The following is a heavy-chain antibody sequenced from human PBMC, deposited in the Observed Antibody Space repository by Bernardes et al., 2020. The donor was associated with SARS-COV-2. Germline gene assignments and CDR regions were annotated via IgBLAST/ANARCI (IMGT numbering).Heavy chain of an antibody. CDR3: AKDIDRDDYGDYVLFGAFDI. D-gene: IGHD4-17*01. CDR1: GFTFDDYA. CDR2: ISWISGSI. J-gene: IGHJ3*02. Sequence: GGSLRLSCAASGFTFDDYAMHWVRQAPGKGLEWVSGISWISGSIGYADSVKGRFTISRDNANNSLYLQMNSLRTEDTALYYCAKDIDRDDYGDYVLFGAFDIWGQGTMVTVSS. V-gene: IGHV3-9*01.